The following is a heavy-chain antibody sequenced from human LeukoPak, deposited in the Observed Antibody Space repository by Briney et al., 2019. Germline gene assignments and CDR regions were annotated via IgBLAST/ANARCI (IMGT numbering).Heavy chain of an antibody. Sequence: GGSLRLSCAVSGLTFNNYAMSWVRQAPGKGLEWVSAISKSGDHTYYAASAKGRFTIYRDNSKNTQYLQMNSLRAVDTAVYYCATSWGPDTSAFRWGWDGMDVWGQGTTVIVS. CDR1: GLTFNNYA. J-gene: IGHJ6*02. V-gene: IGHV3-23*01. CDR3: ATSWGPDTSAFRWGWDGMDV. CDR2: ISKSGDHT. D-gene: IGHD1-26*01.